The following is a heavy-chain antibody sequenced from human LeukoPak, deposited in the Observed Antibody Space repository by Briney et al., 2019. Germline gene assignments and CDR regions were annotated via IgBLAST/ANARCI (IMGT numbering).Heavy chain of an antibody. V-gene: IGHV4-39*01. D-gene: IGHD6-6*01. J-gene: IGHJ5*02. CDR3: ARHFPPRSSSSGWSDP. Sequence: SETLSLTCTVSGGSISSSSYYWGWIRQPPGKGLEWIGSIYYSGSTYYNPSLKSRVTISVDTSKNQFSLKLSSVTAADTAVYYCARHFPPRSSSSGWSDPWGQGTLVTVSS. CDR2: IYYSGST. CDR1: GGSISSSSYY.